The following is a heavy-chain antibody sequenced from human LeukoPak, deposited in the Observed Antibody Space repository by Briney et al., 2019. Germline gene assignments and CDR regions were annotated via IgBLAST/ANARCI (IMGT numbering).Heavy chain of an antibody. V-gene: IGHV4-59*01. J-gene: IGHJ4*02. Sequence: PAGTLSLTCTVSGGSISPYYWSWIRQPPGKGLEWIGYIYYSGSTNYNPSLKSRVTISVDTSKNQFSLKLSSVTAADTAFYYCARDRDSSGWFDYWGQGTLVTVSS. CDR1: GGSISPYY. CDR2: IYYSGST. CDR3: ARDRDSSGWFDY. D-gene: IGHD6-19*01.